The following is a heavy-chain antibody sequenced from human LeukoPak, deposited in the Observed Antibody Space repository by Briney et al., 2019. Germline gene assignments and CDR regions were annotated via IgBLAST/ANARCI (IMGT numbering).Heavy chain of an antibody. CDR2: IYTSGST. Sequence: SETLSLTCTVSGGSISSYYWSWIRQPPGKGLEWIGYIYTSGSTNYNPSLKSRVTISVDTSKNQFSLKLSSVTAADTAVYYCARLGVDWSGYPKYYYYMDVWGKGTTVTVSS. CDR1: GGSISSYY. CDR3: ARLGVDWSGYPKYYYYMDV. D-gene: IGHD3-3*01. V-gene: IGHV4-4*09. J-gene: IGHJ6*03.